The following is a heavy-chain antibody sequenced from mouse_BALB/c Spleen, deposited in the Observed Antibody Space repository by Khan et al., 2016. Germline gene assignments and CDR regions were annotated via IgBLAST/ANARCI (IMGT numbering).Heavy chain of an antibody. CDR2: IWAGGST. CDR1: GFSLANYG. D-gene: IGHD1-1*01. Sequence: QVQLKESGPGLVAPSQSLSITCTVSGFSLANYGVHWVRQPPGKGLEWLGVIWAGGSTNYNSALMSRLSISKDNSKSQVFLKMNSLQTDDTAMYYCASPLLRLKAWFAYWGQGTLVTVS. CDR3: ASPLLRLKAWFAY. V-gene: IGHV2-9*02. J-gene: IGHJ3*01.